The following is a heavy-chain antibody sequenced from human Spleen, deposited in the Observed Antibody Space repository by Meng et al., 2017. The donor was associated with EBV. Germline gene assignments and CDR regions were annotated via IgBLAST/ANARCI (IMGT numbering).Heavy chain of an antibody. D-gene: IGHD1-26*01. Sequence: QVERTQGGAGLVKPCETLSLTCAVSGGSFSSYYWSWTRQPPGKGLGWIGEINQSGSIYYNPSLMGRVTISGDTSRNQFSLKLIPVTAADTAVYYCARGPYYEWGQGTLVTVSS. CDR3: ARGPYYE. CDR1: GGSFSSYY. J-gene: IGHJ4*02. V-gene: IGHV4-34*01. CDR2: INQSGSI.